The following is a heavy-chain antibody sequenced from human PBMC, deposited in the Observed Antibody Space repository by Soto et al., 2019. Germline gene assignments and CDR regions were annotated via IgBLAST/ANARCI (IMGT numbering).Heavy chain of an antibody. CDR1: GGSISSAAYY. D-gene: IGHD2-2*02. CDR3: AREYTYGSNFFDC. Sequence: QVQLQESGPGLVKPSQTLSITCTVSGGSISSAAYYWSWIRQHAGKGLEWIGYISHSGSTYYIPSLKSRVIISVDTSKNQFSLSLTSVTAADTAVYYCAREYTYGSNFFDCWGQGALVTVSS. CDR2: ISHSGST. V-gene: IGHV4-31*03. J-gene: IGHJ4*02.